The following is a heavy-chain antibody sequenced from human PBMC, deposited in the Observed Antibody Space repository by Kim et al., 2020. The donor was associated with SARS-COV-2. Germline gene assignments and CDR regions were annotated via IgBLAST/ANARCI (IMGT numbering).Heavy chain of an antibody. D-gene: IGHD3-16*01. CDR2: DGSDG. Sequence: DGSDGYYVDSVKGRFTISRDNARNSLYLQMDSLRAEDTALYYCARDWGGNWGQGTLVTVSS. V-gene: IGHV3-7*01. J-gene: IGHJ4*02. CDR3: ARDWGGN.